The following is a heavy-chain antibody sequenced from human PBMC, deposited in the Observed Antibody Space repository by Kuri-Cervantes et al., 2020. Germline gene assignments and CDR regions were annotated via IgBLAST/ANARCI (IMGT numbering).Heavy chain of an antibody. CDR3: ASWKESSSGYKGAYFDY. CDR1: GYTFTSYG. J-gene: IGHJ4*02. Sequence: ASVKVSCKAPGYTFTSYGISWVRQAPGQGLEWMGWISAYNGDTNYAQKLQGRVTMTTDTSTSTAYMELRSLRSDDTAVYYCASWKESSSGYKGAYFDYWGQGTLVTVSS. V-gene: IGHV1-18*01. CDR2: ISAYNGDT. D-gene: IGHD3-22*01.